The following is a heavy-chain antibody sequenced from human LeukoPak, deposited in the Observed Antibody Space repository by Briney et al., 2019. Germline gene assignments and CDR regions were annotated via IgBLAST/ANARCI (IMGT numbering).Heavy chain of an antibody. CDR1: GFTFSSYS. D-gene: IGHD6-19*01. J-gene: IGHJ4*02. CDR2: ISSSSSYI. Sequence: GGSLRLSCAASGFTFSSYSMNWVRQAPGKGLEWVSSISSSSSYIYYADSVKGRFTITSDNAKNSLYLQMNSLRAEDTAVYYCAKWAVAGNFDYWGQGTLVTVSS. CDR3: AKWAVAGNFDY. V-gene: IGHV3-21*01.